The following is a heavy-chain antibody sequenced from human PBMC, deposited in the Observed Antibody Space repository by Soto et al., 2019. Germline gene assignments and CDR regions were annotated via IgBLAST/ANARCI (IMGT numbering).Heavy chain of an antibody. D-gene: IGHD2-2*02. CDR2: IANDESNK. CDR1: GFTFSSYA. V-gene: IGHV3-30-3*01. Sequence: PAGSLSLACAASGFTFSSYAMHWVRQAQGKGLEMGADIANDESNKYHANTVKSRFTISRDNSNKTLYLQMTSLRAEDTAVYYCARGTYQMLYDYYYYGMDVWGQGTTVTVSS. J-gene: IGHJ6*02. CDR3: ARGTYQMLYDYYYYGMDV.